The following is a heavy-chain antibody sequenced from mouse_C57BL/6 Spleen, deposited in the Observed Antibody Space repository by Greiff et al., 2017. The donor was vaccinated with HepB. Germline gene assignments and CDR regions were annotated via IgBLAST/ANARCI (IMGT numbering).Heavy chain of an antibody. CDR2: IYPRSGNT. CDR1: GYTFTSYG. J-gene: IGHJ3*01. Sequence: VQLQESGAELARPGASVKLSCKASGYTFTSYGISWVKQRTGQGLEWIGEIYPRSGNTYYNEKFKGKATLTADKSSSTAYMELRSLTSEDSAVYFCASYDYDDGGFAYWGQGTLVSVSA. V-gene: IGHV1-81*01. CDR3: ASYDYDDGGFAY. D-gene: IGHD2-4*01.